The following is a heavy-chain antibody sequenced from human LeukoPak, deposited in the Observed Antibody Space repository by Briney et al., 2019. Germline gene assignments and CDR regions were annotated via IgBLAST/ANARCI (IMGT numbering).Heavy chain of an antibody. D-gene: IGHD2-2*03. CDR2: IGGSGSRT. CDR1: GFTFTTYG. CDR3: AKDSHWILFHD. V-gene: IGHV3-23*01. J-gene: IGHJ4*02. Sequence: GGALRISCSASGFTFTTYGMNWVRQAPGKGLEWVSGIGGSGSRTYYADSVKGRFTISRDNSKNTVYLQMNNLRGEDTAVYYCAKDSHWILFHDWGQGTLVTVSS.